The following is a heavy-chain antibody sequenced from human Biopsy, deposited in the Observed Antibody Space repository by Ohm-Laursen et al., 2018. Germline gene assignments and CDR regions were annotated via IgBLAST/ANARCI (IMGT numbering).Heavy chain of an antibody. J-gene: IGHJ4*02. CDR2: IYYTGST. CDR1: GGSINSYY. Sequence: TLSLTCPVSGGSINSYYWSWIRQPPGKGLEWIGYIYYTGSTNYSPSLESRVIMSVDTSKNQFSLRLSSVTAADTAVYYCARRDYRNGFKFDFWGQGTLVTVSS. CDR3: ARRDYRNGFKFDF. D-gene: IGHD3-16*01. V-gene: IGHV4-59*08.